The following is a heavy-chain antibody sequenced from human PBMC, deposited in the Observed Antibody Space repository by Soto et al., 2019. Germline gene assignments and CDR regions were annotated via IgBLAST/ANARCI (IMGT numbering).Heavy chain of an antibody. CDR3: ARDMSGGSSWYEFDS. CDR2: VYHTGTT. CDR1: GDSIRSSY. Sequence: SETLSLTCTVSGDSIRSSYWSWVRQAPGRGLEWIGYVYHTGTTNSKPSLKSRVTISADTSKNLFSLKLMSVTPADTAVYFCARDMSGGSSWYEFDSWGPGTRVTVSS. V-gene: IGHV4-59*01. D-gene: IGHD6-13*01. J-gene: IGHJ4*02.